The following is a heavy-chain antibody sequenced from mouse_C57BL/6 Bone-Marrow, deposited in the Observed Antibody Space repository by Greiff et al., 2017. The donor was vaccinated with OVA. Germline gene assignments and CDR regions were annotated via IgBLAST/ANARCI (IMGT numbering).Heavy chain of an antibody. J-gene: IGHJ2*01. CDR3: ATDY. CDR2: IYPSDSET. Sequence: QVQLQQPGAELVRPGSSVKLSCKASCYTFTSYWIDWVKQRPGQGLEWIGNIYPSDSETYYNQKFKDKATLTVDKSSSTAYMQLSSLTSVYSAVYYCATDYWGQGTTLTVSS. V-gene: IGHV1-61*01. CDR1: CYTFTSYW.